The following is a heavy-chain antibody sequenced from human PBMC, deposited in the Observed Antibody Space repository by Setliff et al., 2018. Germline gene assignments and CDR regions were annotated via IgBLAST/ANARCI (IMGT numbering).Heavy chain of an antibody. J-gene: IGHJ4*02. V-gene: IGHV1-69*05. CDR1: GDSFSNYA. CDR3: TRGPKDFVVLAAAACFDF. CDR2: LIPMFGTP. Sequence: SVKVSCKASGDSFSNYAISWVRQAPGQGLEWMGGLIPMFGTPGYAQKFQDRVTITTDESTSTANMELRGLRSDDTAVYYCTRGPKDFVVLAAAACFDFWGQGTLVTVPQ. D-gene: IGHD2-15*01.